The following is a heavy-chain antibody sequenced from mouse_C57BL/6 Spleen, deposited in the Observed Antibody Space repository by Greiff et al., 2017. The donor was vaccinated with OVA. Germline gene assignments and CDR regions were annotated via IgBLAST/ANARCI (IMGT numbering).Heavy chain of an antibody. D-gene: IGHD2-5*01. Sequence: QVQLQQPGAELVRPGTSVKLSCKASGYTFTSYWMHWVKQRPGQGLEWIGVIDPSDSYTNYNQKFKGKATLTVDTSSSTAYMQISSRTSDDSAVYYCANSNYYAYWGQGTLVTVSA. V-gene: IGHV1-59*01. CDR3: ANSNYYAY. CDR2: IDPSDSYT. CDR1: GYTFTSYW. J-gene: IGHJ3*01.